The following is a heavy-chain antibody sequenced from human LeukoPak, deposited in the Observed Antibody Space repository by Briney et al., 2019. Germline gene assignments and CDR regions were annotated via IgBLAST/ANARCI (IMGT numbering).Heavy chain of an antibody. CDR3: ASILSGAFDI. V-gene: IGHV4-59*01. CDR1: GVSISSYY. Sequence: PSETLSLTCTVSGVSISSYYWSWIRQPPGKGLEWIGYIYYSGSTNYNPSLKSRVTISVDTSKNQFSLKLSSVTAADTAVYYCASILSGAFDIWGQGTMVTVSS. CDR2: IYYSGST. J-gene: IGHJ3*02. D-gene: IGHD3-10*01.